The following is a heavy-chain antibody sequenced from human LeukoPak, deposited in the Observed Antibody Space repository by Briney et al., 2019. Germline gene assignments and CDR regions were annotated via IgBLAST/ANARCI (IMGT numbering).Heavy chain of an antibody. D-gene: IGHD6-13*01. CDR1: GFTFNTYA. CDR2: ISGSGGST. CDR3: ARATSPVEAAGTDWYFDL. Sequence: GGSLRLSCAGSGFTFNTYAMSWVRQAPGKGLEWVSAISGSGGSTYYADSVRGRFTISRDISKNTLYLQINSLRADDTAVYYCARATSPVEAAGTDWYFDLWGRGTLVTVSS. J-gene: IGHJ2*01. V-gene: IGHV3-23*01.